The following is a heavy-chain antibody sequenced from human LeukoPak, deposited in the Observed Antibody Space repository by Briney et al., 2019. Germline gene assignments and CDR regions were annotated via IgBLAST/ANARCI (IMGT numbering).Heavy chain of an antibody. V-gene: IGHV3-33*01. D-gene: IGHD6-19*01. J-gene: IGHJ4*02. Sequence: PGRSLRLSCAASGFTFSSYGMHWVRQAPGKGLEWVAVIWYDASNKYYADSVKGRFTISRDNSKNTLYLQMNSLRAEDTAVYYCASIAVAGADFDYWGQGTLVTVSS. CDR3: ASIAVAGADFDY. CDR2: IWYDASNK. CDR1: GFTFSSYG.